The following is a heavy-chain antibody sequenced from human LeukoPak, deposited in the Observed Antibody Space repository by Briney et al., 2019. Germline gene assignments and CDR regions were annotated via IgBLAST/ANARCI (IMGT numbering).Heavy chain of an antibody. CDR1: GYSFADYW. CDR3: AREFPVQDDLFAH. CDR2: IYPGDSDT. J-gene: IGHJ4*02. Sequence: GESLKISCKGCGYSFADYWIGWVRQMPGKGLEWMAIIYPGDSDTRDSPSFQGQVTISADKSITTAFLQWSSLKASDSGIYYCAREFPVQDDLFAHWGQGTLVTVSS. D-gene: IGHD1-1*01. V-gene: IGHV5-51*01.